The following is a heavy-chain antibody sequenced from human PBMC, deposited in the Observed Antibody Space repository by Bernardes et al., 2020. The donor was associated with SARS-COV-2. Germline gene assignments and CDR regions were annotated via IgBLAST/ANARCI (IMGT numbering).Heavy chain of an antibody. D-gene: IGHD3-10*01. CDR1: GGSISSYY. J-gene: IGHJ6*02. CDR3: ARDAEITMIRGLNGDSGMDV. Sequence: SETLSLTCTVSGGSISSYYYTWIRQPPGRGLEWIGESNDSGFTNYNPALKRRVAISVDTPKNQFSLKLSSVTAADSGVYYCARDAEITMIRGLNGDSGMDVWGQGTTVTVSS. CDR2: SNDSGFT. V-gene: IGHV4-34*01.